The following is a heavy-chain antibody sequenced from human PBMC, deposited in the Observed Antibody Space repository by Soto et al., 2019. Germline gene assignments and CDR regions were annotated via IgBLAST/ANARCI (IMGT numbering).Heavy chain of an antibody. J-gene: IGHJ6*02. CDR2: ISYDGSNK. D-gene: IGHD3-3*01. CDR3: ARVYSIYDFWSGSTRAAYYYYGMDV. CDR1: GFTFSSYA. V-gene: IGHV3-30-3*01. Sequence: PGGSLRLSCAASGFTFSSYAMHWVRQAPGKGLEWVAVISYDGSNKYYADSVKGRFTISRDNSKNTLYLQMNSLRAEDTAVYYCARVYSIYDFWSGSTRAAYYYYGMDVWGQGTPVTVSS.